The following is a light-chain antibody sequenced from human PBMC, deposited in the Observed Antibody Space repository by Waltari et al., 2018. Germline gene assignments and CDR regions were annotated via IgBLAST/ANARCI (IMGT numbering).Light chain of an antibody. V-gene: IGLV2-11*01. CDR3: CSYAGSYTVV. J-gene: IGLJ2*01. CDR2: DVP. CDR1: RNDLLIYNH. Sequence: QSALTQPRSVSGSPGQSVTISCTGTRNDLLIYNHVSWYQQHPGKAPKLILYDVPKRPSGVPARCSASNSGTTASLTISGLQAEDEADYHCCSYAGSYTVVFGGGTKLTVL.